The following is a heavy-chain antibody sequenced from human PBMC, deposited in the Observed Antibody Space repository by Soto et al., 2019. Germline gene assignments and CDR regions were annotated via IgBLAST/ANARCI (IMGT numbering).Heavy chain of an antibody. D-gene: IGHD6-13*01. CDR3: ARGRDSSSRVGMDV. J-gene: IGHJ6*02. V-gene: IGHV4-34*01. Sequence: QVQLQQWGAGLLKPSETLSLTCAVYGGSFSGYYWSWIRQHPGKGLEWIGEINHSGSTNYNPSLKSRVTISVDTSKNQCSLKLSSVTAADTAVYYCARGRDSSSRVGMDVWVQGTTVTVSS. CDR2: INHSGST. CDR1: GGSFSGYY.